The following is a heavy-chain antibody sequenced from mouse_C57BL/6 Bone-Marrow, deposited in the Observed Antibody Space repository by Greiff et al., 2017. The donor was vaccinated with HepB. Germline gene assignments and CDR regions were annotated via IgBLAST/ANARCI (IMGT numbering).Heavy chain of an antibody. CDR2: INPNNGGT. D-gene: IGHD1-1*01. V-gene: IGHV1-18*01. CDR3: ARGAHDGSTHWYFDV. J-gene: IGHJ1*03. CDR1: GYTFTDYN. Sequence: VQLKESGPELVKPGASVKIPCKASGYTFTDYNMDWVKQSHGKSLEWIGDINPNNGGTIYTQKFKGKATLTVDKSTRTAYMELRSLTSEDTAVYYCARGAHDGSTHWYFDVWGTGTTVTVSS.